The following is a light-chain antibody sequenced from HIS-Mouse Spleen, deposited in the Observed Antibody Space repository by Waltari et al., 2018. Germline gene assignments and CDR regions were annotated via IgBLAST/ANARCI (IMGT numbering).Light chain of an antibody. CDR3: QVWDSSSDHYV. J-gene: IGLJ1*01. CDR1: NIGSKS. CDR2: DDC. Sequence: SYVLTQPPSVSVAPGQTARITCGGNNIGSKSVHWYQQKPGQAPVLVVYDDCDRPSGIPGRFSGSNSGNTATLTISRVEAGDEADYYCQVWDSSSDHYVFGTGTKVTVL. V-gene: IGLV3-21*02.